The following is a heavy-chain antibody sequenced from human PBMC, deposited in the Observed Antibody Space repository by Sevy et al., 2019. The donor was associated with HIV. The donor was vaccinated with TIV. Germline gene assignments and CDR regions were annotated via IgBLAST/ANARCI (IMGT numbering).Heavy chain of an antibody. D-gene: IGHD3-22*01. CDR3: ARAVDDYSVSSAWDWYFDL. CDR2: IFSGGNT. V-gene: IGHV3-66*01. CDR1: GFTVSGNY. Sequence: GGSLRLSCAASGFTVSGNYMSWVRQAPGKGLEWVSGIFSGGNTHSADSVKGRFTISRDNSKNTLSLQMNSLSAEDTAVYYCARAVDDYSVSSAWDWYFDLWGRGTLVTVSS. J-gene: IGHJ2*01.